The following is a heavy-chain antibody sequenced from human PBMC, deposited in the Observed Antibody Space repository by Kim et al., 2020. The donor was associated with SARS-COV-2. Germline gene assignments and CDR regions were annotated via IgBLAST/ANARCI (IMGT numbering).Heavy chain of an antibody. CDR1: GYSFTSYW. V-gene: IGHV5-10-1*01. CDR2: IDPSDSYT. Sequence: GESLKISCKGSGYSFTSYWISWVRQMPGKGLEWMGRIDPSDSYTNYSPSFQGHVTISADKSISTAYLQWSSLKASDTAMYYCASCLGYCSGGSWDGAFDIWGQGTMVTVSS. CDR3: ASCLGYCSGGSWDGAFDI. D-gene: IGHD2-15*01. J-gene: IGHJ3*02.